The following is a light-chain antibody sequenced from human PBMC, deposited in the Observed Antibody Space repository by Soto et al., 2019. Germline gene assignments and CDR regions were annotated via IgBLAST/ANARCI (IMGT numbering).Light chain of an antibody. J-gene: IGLJ2*01. CDR3: SSYTSSSTVV. CDR1: SSDVGGYNY. CDR2: DVS. Sequence: QLVLTQPASVSGSPGQSITISCTGTSSDVGGYNYVSWYQQHPGKAPKLMIYDVSNRPSGVSNRFSGSKSGNTASLTISGLRAEDEADYYCSSYTSSSTVVFGGGTKLTVL. V-gene: IGLV2-14*01.